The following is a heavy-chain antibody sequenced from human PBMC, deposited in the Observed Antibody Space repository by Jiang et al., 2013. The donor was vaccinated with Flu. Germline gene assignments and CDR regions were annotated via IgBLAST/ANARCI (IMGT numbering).Heavy chain of an antibody. Sequence: QLVESGGGVVQPGRSLRLSCAASGFTFNKYGMHWVRQAPGKGLEWVAVILFDGSNKYYADSVKGRFTISRDNSKNTLYLQMNSLRAEDTAVYHCAKDERHIYGYDYFDYWGQGALVTVSS. V-gene: IGHV3-30*18. J-gene: IGHJ4*02. CDR3: AKDERHIYGYDYFDY. CDR2: ILFDGSNK. D-gene: IGHD5-18*01. CDR1: GFTFNKYG.